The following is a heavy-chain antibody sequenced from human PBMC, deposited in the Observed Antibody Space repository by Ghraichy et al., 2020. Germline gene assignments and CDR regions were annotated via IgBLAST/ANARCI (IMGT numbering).Heavy chain of an antibody. CDR3: ARHDRGSSSHFDP. J-gene: IGHJ5*02. D-gene: IGHD6-6*01. CDR2: IFYTDTT. Sequence: SETLSLTCTVSGGSISSSSYYWGWIRQPPGRGLEWIGSIFYTDTTYYNPSLKSRVPISVDTSKTQFSLKLNSVTASDTAVYYCARHDRGSSSHFDPWGQGTLVSVSS. CDR1: GGSISSSSYY. V-gene: IGHV4-39*01.